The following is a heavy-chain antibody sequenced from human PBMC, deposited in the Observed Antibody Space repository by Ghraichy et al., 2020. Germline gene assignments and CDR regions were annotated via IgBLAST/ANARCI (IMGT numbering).Heavy chain of an antibody. V-gene: IGHV4-59*01. CDR3: ARGYYDSRGRRFDY. D-gene: IGHD3-22*01. Sequence: SETLSLTCTVSGGSISSYYWSWIRQPPGKGLEWIGYIYYSGSTNYNPSLKSRVTISVDTSKNQFSLKLSSVTAADTAVYYCARGYYDSRGRRFDYWGQGTLVTVSS. J-gene: IGHJ4*02. CDR2: IYYSGST. CDR1: GGSISSYY.